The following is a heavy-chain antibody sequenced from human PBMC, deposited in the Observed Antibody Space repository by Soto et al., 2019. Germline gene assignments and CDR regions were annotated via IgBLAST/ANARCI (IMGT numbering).Heavy chain of an antibody. J-gene: IGHJ4*02. CDR3: ARDQDGAGGTADY. CDR2: ITHDGSTT. D-gene: IGHD1-26*01. V-gene: IGHV3-74*01. CDR1: GFTLSNYW. Sequence: EVQLVESGGGLVQPGGSLRLSCVASGFTLSNYWMHWFRQAPGKGLVWVSRITHDGSTTYYADSVKGRFTISRDNAKNILYLQVNSLRVEDTAVYYCARDQDGAGGTADYWGQGTLVTVS.